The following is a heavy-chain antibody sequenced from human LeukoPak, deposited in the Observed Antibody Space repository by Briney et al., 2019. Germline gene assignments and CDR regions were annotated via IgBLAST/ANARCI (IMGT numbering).Heavy chain of an antibody. V-gene: IGHV4-39*07. J-gene: IGHJ4*02. CDR1: GGSISSNTYY. CDR3: VVTNIVGTSREGYYFDY. D-gene: IGHD1-26*01. Sequence: SETLSLTCTVSGGSISSNTYYYAWIRQPPGKGLEWIASIYYSGSTYYNPSLKSRVTISMDTSKNQFSLKLTSVTAADTAVYYCVVTNIVGTSREGYYFDYWGQGTLVTVSS. CDR2: IYYSGST.